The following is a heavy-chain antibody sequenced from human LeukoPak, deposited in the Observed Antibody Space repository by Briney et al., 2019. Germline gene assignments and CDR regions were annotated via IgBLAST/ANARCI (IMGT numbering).Heavy chain of an antibody. CDR1: GFTFSSYA. V-gene: IGHV3-23*01. CDR2: ISGSGGST. J-gene: IGHJ5*02. D-gene: IGHD6-13*01. CDR3: ARVDVAART. Sequence: GGSLRLSCAASGFTFSSYAMSWVRQAPGKGLEWVSAISGSGGSTYYADSVKGRFTISRDNAKNSLYLQMNSLRAEDTAVYYCARVDVAARTWGQGTLVTVSS.